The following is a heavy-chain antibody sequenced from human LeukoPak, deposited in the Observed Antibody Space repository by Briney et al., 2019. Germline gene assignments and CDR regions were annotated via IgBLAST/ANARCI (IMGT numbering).Heavy chain of an antibody. CDR1: GYRFTNYW. Sequence: GESLQISCKVSGYRFTNYWIAWVRQMPGKGLEWMGIIYPGDSDTRYSPSFQGQVTISADKSISTAYLQWSSLKASDTAMYYCASQYYYDTGNAFDIWGQGTMVTVSS. D-gene: IGHD3-22*01. V-gene: IGHV5-51*01. CDR2: IYPGDSDT. CDR3: ASQYYYDTGNAFDI. J-gene: IGHJ3*02.